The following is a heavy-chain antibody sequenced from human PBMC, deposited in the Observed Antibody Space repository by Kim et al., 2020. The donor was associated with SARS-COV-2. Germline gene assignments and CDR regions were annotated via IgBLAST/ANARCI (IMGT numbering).Heavy chain of an antibody. CDR2: ISYDGSNK. D-gene: IGHD4-17*01. Sequence: GGSLRLSCAASGFTFSSYGMHWVRQAPGKGLEWVAVISYDGSNKYYADSVKGRFTISRDNSKNTLYLQMNSLRAEDTAVYYCAKDLLYGDYVVDYYYYGMVVWGQGATCTVS. J-gene: IGHJ6*02. CDR3: AKDLLYGDYVVDYYYYGMVV. CDR1: GFTFSSYG. V-gene: IGHV3-30*18.